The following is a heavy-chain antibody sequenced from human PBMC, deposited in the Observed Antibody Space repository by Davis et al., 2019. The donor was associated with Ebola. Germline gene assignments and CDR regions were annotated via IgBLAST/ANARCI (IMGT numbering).Heavy chain of an antibody. Sequence: GESLKISCAASGFTFSDYYVSWIRQAPGKGLEWVSYISSSGSTTYYADSVKGRFTISRDNSKNTLYLQMNSLRAEDTAVYYCTTGDYWGQGTLVTVSS. CDR1: GFTFSDYY. CDR3: TTGDY. J-gene: IGHJ4*02. D-gene: IGHD4-17*01. CDR2: ISSSGSTT. V-gene: IGHV3-11*01.